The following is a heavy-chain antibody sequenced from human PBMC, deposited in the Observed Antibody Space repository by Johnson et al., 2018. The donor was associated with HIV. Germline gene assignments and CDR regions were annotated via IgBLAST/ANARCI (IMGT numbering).Heavy chain of an antibody. CDR1: RFTFGDYA. CDR3: ARAPMTGDDAFDI. J-gene: IGHJ3*02. V-gene: IGHV3-49*04. CDR2: IRSKAYGGTT. D-gene: IGHD3-16*01. Sequence: VQLVESGGGLVQPGRSLRLSCTASRFTFGDYAMSWVRQAPGKGLEWAGFIRSKAYGGTTEYAASVKGRFTISRDDSKNTLYLQMNSLRAGDTAVYYCARAPMTGDDAFDIWGQGTMVTVSS.